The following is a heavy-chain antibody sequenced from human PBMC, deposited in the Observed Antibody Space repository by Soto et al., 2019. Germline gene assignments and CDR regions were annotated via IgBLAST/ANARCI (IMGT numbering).Heavy chain of an antibody. CDR2: IHYSGST. Sequence: QVQLQESGPGLVQPSETLSLTCTVSGGSITGYYWSWIRQPPGKGPEWIGNIHYSGSTNYNPSLKRRVTLSVDTSKNQFSLRLSSVTAAETAVYYCARHSYYSNPLRFDPWGQGTLVTVSS. V-gene: IGHV4-59*08. CDR1: GGSITGYY. CDR3: ARHSYYSNPLRFDP. J-gene: IGHJ5*02. D-gene: IGHD4-4*01.